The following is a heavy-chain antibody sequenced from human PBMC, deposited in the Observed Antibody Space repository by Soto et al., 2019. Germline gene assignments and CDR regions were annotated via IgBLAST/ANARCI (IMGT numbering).Heavy chain of an antibody. CDR2: LIPIYGTA. D-gene: IGHD6-19*01. V-gene: IGHV1-69*01. CDR3: ARDRDGCNYWYFDL. CDR1: GGTFSKYT. J-gene: IGHJ2*01. Sequence: QVQLVQSGAEVKKPGSSVKVSCKVSGGTFSKYTINWVRQAPGQGREWMAGLIPIYGTANYAQKFQGRISVTMDESTTTAYMELRGLRSDDTAIYYCARDRDGCNYWYFDLWGRGSLITVSS.